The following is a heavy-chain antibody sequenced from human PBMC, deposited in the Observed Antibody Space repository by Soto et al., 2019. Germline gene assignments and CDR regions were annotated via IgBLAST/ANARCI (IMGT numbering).Heavy chain of an antibody. J-gene: IGHJ4*02. V-gene: IGHV1-18*01. D-gene: IGHD4-17*01. Sequence: QVQLVQSGVEVKKPGASVKVSCKASGFTLRSYGISWVRQAPGQGLVWMGWISGYNGNINYAQRFQGRVSMTTDTPTTTASMELRSLTYEDTAVYYCVRDPWDDYGDSEPHDSWGQGTLVSVSS. CDR3: VRDPWDDYGDSEPHDS. CDR2: ISGYNGNI. CDR1: GFTLRSYG.